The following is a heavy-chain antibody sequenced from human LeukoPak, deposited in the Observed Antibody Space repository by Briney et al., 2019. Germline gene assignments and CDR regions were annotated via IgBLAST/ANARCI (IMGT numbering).Heavy chain of an antibody. CDR1: GFTFSSYG. V-gene: IGHV3-7*01. CDR3: ARDGGGSSWYGHYFDY. D-gene: IGHD6-13*01. J-gene: IGHJ4*02. Sequence: PGGSLRLSCAASGFTFSSYGMHWVRQAPGKGLEWVANIKEDGSEKYYLDSVKGRFTISRDNAKNSLYLQMNSLRAEDTAVYYCARDGGGSSWYGHYFDYWGQGTLVTVSS. CDR2: IKEDGSEK.